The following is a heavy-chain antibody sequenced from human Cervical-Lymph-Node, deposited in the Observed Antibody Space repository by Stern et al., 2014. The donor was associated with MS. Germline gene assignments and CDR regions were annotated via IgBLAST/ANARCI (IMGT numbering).Heavy chain of an antibody. CDR2: IFYSGST. D-gene: IGHD3-3*01. CDR1: GGSISSDDYY. CDR3: ARDRPIFGVVNPSYYYGMDV. J-gene: IGHJ6*02. Sequence: QVQLQESGPGLVKSSQTLSLTCTVSGGSISSDDYYWSWIRQSPGKGLEWIGYIFYSGSTYYIPSLKSRVTISVDTSKSHFSLKLSSVTAADTAVYYCARDRPIFGVVNPSYYYGMDVWGQGTTVTVSS. V-gene: IGHV4-30-4*01.